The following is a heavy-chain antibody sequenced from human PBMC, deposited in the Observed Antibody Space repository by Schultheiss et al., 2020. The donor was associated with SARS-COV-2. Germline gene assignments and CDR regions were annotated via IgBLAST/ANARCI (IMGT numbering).Heavy chain of an antibody. Sequence: GESLKISCAASGFTFNNYAMSWVRQAPGKGLEWVSAISASAFSTYYADSMKGRFTVSRDNSKSTLYLQMSSLRAEDTAVYYCARDSGGYSSSSGNNNYYGLDVWGQGTTVTVSS. CDR3: ARDSGGYSSSSGNNNYYGLDV. D-gene: IGHD6-6*01. J-gene: IGHJ6*02. V-gene: IGHV3-23*01. CDR2: ISASAFST. CDR1: GFTFNNYA.